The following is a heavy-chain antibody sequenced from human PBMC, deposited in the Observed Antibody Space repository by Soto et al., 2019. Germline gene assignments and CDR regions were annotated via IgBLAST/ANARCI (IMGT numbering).Heavy chain of an antibody. Sequence: SETLSLTCTVSGGSISDDTYYWGWIRQPPGKGLEWIGSMYYSGTSSYNPSLKSRVTMSVDTSRNQLLLQLNSVTAADTAVYYCARESAGSHKNNWFDPWGQGTLVTVSS. V-gene: IGHV4-39*07. J-gene: IGHJ5*02. CDR3: ARESAGSHKNNWFDP. CDR2: MYYSGTS. CDR1: GGSISDDTYY. D-gene: IGHD3-10*01.